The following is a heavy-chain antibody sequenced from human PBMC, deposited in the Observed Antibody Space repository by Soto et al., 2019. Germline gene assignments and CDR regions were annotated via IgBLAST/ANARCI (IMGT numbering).Heavy chain of an antibody. CDR1: GFSFSTYA. CDR3: AKHFEYQLLSWFDP. CDR2: TSAGGGNT. Sequence: EVQLLESGGGLVQPGGSLRLSCVASGFSFSTYAMSWVRQAPGKGLEWVSGTSAGGGNTYYADSVGGRFTISRDNSKNTLYLQISSLRAEDTALYYCAKHFEYQLLSWFDPWGQGTLVTVSS. V-gene: IGHV3-23*01. D-gene: IGHD2-2*01. J-gene: IGHJ5*02.